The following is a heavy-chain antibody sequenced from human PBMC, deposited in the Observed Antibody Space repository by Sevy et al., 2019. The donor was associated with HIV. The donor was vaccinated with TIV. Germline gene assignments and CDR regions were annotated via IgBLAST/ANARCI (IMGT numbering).Heavy chain of an antibody. J-gene: IGHJ4*02. CDR2: ISYDGTYK. D-gene: IGHD2-8*01. V-gene: IGHV3-30-3*01. CDR3: ARVAVSYCTNDCYHRFDY. Sequence: GGSLRLSCAVSGFSFSHYAFHWVRQAPGKGLEWVSLISYDGTYKYYADSVKGRFTISRDNSKNTLYLQMNSLRGNDTAVYYCARVAVSYCTNDCYHRFDYWGPRALVTASS. CDR1: GFSFSHYA.